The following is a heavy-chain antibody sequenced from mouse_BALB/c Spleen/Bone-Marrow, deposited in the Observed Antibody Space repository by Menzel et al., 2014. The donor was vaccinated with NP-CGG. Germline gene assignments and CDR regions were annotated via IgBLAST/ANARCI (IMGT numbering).Heavy chain of an antibody. CDR3: ARAAYRYDVTWFAY. Sequence: QVQLQQPGPGLVAPSQSLSITCTVSGFSLTSYGVHWVRQPPGKGLEWLGVIWAGGSTNYNSALMSRLSISKDNSKSQVFLKMNSLQTDDTAMSYCARAAYRYDVTWFAYWGQGTLVTVSA. D-gene: IGHD2-14*01. CDR2: IWAGGST. V-gene: IGHV2-9*02. CDR1: GFSLTSYG. J-gene: IGHJ3*01.